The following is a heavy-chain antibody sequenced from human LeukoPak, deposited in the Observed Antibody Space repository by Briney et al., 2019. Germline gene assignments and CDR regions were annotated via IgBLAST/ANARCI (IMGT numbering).Heavy chain of an antibody. CDR2: ISGSGGTT. CDR3: ARVPLPWSVRDYYYMDV. CDR1: GFTFSSYA. V-gene: IGHV3-23*01. Sequence: PGGSLRLSCAASGFTFSSYAMSWVRQAPGKGLEWVSCISGSGGTTYCVDSVKGRFTISRDNSNNTVFLQMNSLIVEDTAVYYCARVPLPWSVRDYYYMDVWGKGTTVTASS. J-gene: IGHJ6*03. D-gene: IGHD4-17*01.